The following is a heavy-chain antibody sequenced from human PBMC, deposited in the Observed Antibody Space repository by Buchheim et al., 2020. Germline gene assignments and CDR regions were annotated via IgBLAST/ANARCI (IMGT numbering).Heavy chain of an antibody. J-gene: IGHJ2*01. CDR2: ISGSSSTK. CDR3: AREGGKELLPWYFDL. Sequence: EVQLVESGGGLVQPGGSLRLSCAASGFTFSSYSMNWVRQAPGKGLEWVSYISGSSSTKYYADSVKGRFTISRDNAKNSLYLKMIGLRAEDTAVYYCAREGGKELLPWYFDLWGRGTL. V-gene: IGHV3-48*01. D-gene: IGHD1-26*01. CDR1: GFTFSSYS.